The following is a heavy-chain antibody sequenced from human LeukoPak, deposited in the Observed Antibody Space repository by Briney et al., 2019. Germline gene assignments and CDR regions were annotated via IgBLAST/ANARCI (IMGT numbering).Heavy chain of an antibody. D-gene: IGHD1-26*01. CDR1: KDTFTIYD. CDR3: ARSTMGARRTYDY. CDR2: MNPNSGNT. V-gene: IGHV1-8*01. Sequence: ASVKVSCKASKDTFTIYDVYWVRQATGLGLEWMGWMNPNSGNTGYAQKFQGRVTMTMNSSISTAYMELPSLTSEDTAVYYCARSTMGARRTYDYWGQGTLVTVSS. J-gene: IGHJ4*02.